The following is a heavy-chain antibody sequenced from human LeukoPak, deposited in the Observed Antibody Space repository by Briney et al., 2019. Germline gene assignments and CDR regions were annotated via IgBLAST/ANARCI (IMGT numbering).Heavy chain of an antibody. V-gene: IGHV4-34*01. J-gene: IGHJ4*02. Sequence: PSETLSLTCAVYGGSFSGYYWSWIRQPPGKGLEWIGEINHSGSTNYNPSLESRVTISVDTSKNQFSLKLSSVTAADTAVYYCARGLTRVWDYWGQGTLVTVSS. CDR1: GGSFSGYY. CDR2: INHSGST. CDR3: ARGLTRVWDY. D-gene: IGHD3-16*01.